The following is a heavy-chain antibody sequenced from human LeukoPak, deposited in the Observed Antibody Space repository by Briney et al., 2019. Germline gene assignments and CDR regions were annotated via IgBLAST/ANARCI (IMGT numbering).Heavy chain of an antibody. CDR1: GYSFSNYD. V-gene: IGHV1-8*01. Sequence: ASVKVSSKAFGYSFSNYDVNWERQATGQGLEWMGWMNPNSGNTGYAQKFQGRVTMTRNTSISTAYMELSSLRSEDSAVYYCARAGRSSSFFNYHYYYMDVWGKGTTVTVSS. CDR3: ARAGRSSSFFNYHYYYMDV. J-gene: IGHJ6*03. CDR2: MNPNSGNT. D-gene: IGHD6-6*01.